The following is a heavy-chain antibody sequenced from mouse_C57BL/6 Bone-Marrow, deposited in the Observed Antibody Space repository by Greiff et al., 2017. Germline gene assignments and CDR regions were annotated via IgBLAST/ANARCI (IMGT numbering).Heavy chain of an antibody. J-gene: IGHJ4*01. V-gene: IGHV1-55*01. CDR2: IYPGSGST. Sequence: VQLQQPGAELVKPGASVQMSCKASGYTFTSYWITWVTQRPGQGLEWIGDIYPGSGSTNYNEKFKSKATLTVDTSSSTAYMQLRSLTSEDSAVYYCARDGDGYYSPYYAMDYWGQGTSVTVSS. CDR1: GYTFTSYW. D-gene: IGHD2-12*01. CDR3: ARDGDGYYSPYYAMDY.